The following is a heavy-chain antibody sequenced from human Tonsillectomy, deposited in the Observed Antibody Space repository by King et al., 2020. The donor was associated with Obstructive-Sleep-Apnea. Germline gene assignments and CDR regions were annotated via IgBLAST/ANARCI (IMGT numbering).Heavy chain of an antibody. J-gene: IGHJ4*02. D-gene: IGHD1-26*01. V-gene: IGHV3-23*04. CDR3: AKVTPLVGATSSGFDY. CDR1: GFTFSSYA. Sequence: VQLVESGGGLVQPGGSLRLSCAASGFTFSSYAMSWVRQAPGKGLEGGSAISGSGGRTYYADSVKGRFTISRDNSKNTLYLQMNSLRAEDTAVYYCAKVTPLVGATSSGFDYWGQGTLVTVSS. CDR2: ISGSGGRT.